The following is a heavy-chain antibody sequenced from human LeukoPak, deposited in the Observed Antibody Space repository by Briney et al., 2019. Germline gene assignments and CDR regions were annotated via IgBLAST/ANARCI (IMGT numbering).Heavy chain of an antibody. J-gene: IGHJ6*02. V-gene: IGHV3-21*01. CDR3: AREDPGGKYTVTTGLYYYGMDV. CDR1: GFTFSSYS. D-gene: IGHD4-17*01. CDR2: ISSSGGYI. Sequence: GGSLRLSCVASGFTFSSYSMNWVRQAPGKGLEWVSSISSSGGYIYYADSVKGRFTISRDNAKTSLSLQMNSLRAEDTAVYYCAREDPGGKYTVTTGLYYYGMDVWGQGTTVTVSS.